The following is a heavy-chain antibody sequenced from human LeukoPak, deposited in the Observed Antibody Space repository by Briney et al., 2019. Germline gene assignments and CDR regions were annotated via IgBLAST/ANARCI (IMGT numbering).Heavy chain of an antibody. CDR2: IIPSAGRT. CDR3: AREYSGGNFDY. D-gene: IGHD2-15*01. J-gene: IGHJ4*01. CDR1: GYTFTSYY. Sequence: ASVKVSCKASGYTFTSYYIHWVRQAPGQGLEWMGIIIPSAGRTNYAQKFRGRVSMTTDMTTSTVYMELSSLRSEDTAVYYCAREYSGGNFDYWGQGTLVTVSS. V-gene: IGHV1-46*01.